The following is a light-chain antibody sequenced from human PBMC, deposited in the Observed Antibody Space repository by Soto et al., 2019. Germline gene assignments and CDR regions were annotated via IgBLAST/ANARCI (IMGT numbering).Light chain of an antibody. CDR1: QSVSSN. V-gene: IGKV3-15*01. Sequence: MKKTVAKLSVTQREVATVCRSAIQSVSSNLAWYQQKPVQAHRLLIYGASTRALGIPARFSGSGTGTELNLTVRSLQYECFAVYHSQEYHPSPAWTFTERSKVDI. CDR2: GAS. CDR3: QEYHPSPAWT. J-gene: IGKJ1*01.